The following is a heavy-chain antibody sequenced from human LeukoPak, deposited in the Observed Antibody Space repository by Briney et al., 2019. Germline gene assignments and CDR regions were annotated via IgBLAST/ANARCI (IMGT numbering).Heavy chain of an antibody. D-gene: IGHD6-19*01. CDR3: AKDGAVAGTWAFDI. CDR2: INPNSGGT. Sequence: GASVKVSCKASGYTFTGYYMHWVRQAPGQGLEWMGWINPNSGGTNYAQKFQGRVTMTRDTSISTAYMELSRLRSDDTAVYYCAKDGAVAGTWAFDIWGQGTMVTVSS. V-gene: IGHV1-2*02. CDR1: GYTFTGYY. J-gene: IGHJ3*02.